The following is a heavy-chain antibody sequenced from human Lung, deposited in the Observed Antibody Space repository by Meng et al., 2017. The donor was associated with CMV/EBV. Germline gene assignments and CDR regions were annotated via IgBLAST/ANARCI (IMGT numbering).Heavy chain of an antibody. Sequence: SGVRFSSYTMNWVRQTPGKGLGWVSSISSSSYYIYYADSVKGRFTISRDNAQNSLFLQMNSLTVDDTAIYYCARGAMGITVVRGVIIWGQGTLVTVSS. CDR1: GVRFSSYT. CDR3: ARGAMGITVVRGVII. CDR2: ISSSSYYI. V-gene: IGHV3-21*01. D-gene: IGHD3-10*01. J-gene: IGHJ4*02.